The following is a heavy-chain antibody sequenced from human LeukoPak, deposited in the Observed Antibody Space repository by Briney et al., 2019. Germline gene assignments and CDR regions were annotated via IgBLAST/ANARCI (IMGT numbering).Heavy chain of an antibody. Sequence: GASVKVSCTASGYVFTSYGLAWLRQAPGQGLELVGTIIPFNDRTKFAQKFQGRVTMNTASSTTTAYLQLTNLRLDDTAVYYCARAPSSLDRYVDCYFDPWGQGTLVTVSS. J-gene: IGHJ5*02. V-gene: IGHV1-18*01. CDR1: GYVFTSYG. D-gene: IGHD2-21*01. CDR3: ARAPSSLDRYVDCYFDP. CDR2: IIPFNDRT.